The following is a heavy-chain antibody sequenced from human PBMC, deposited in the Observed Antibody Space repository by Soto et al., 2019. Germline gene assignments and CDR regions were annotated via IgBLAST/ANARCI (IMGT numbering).Heavy chain of an antibody. V-gene: IGHV3-23*01. Sequence: GGSLRLSCAASGFTFSSYAMSWVRQAPGKGLEWVSAISGSGGSTYYADSVKGRFTISRDNSKNTLYLQMNSLRAEDTAVYYCAKGNLYDILTGYSTYYFDYWGQGTLLTVS. CDR2: ISGSGGST. CDR3: AKGNLYDILTGYSTYYFDY. D-gene: IGHD3-9*01. CDR1: GFTFSSYA. J-gene: IGHJ4*02.